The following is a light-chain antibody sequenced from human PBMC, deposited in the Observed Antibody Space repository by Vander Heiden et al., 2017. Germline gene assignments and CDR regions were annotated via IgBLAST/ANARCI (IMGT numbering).Light chain of an antibody. J-gene: IGLJ1*01. CDR3: SSYAGSNNYV. CDR2: EVI. CDR1: SSDVGGYNY. Sequence: QSALTQPPSASGSPGQSVPISCTGTSSDVGGYNYVSWYQQHPGKAPKLMIYEVIKRPSGVPDRFSGSKSGNTASLTVSGLQAEDEADYYCSSYAGSNNYVFGTGTKVTVL. V-gene: IGLV2-8*01.